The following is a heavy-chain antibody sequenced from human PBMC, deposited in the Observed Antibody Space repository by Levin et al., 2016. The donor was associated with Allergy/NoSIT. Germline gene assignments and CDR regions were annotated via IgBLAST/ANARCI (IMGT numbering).Heavy chain of an antibody. D-gene: IGHD6-13*01. V-gene: IGHV3-23*01. CDR3: AKAPSARSWYWDY. Sequence: GESLKISCAASGFTFSSYAMSWVRQAPGKGLEWVSDISGSGGSTYYADSVKGRFTISRDNSKNTLYLQMNSLRAEDTAVYYCAKAPSARSWYWDYWGQGTLVTVSS. CDR2: ISGSGGST. J-gene: IGHJ4*02. CDR1: GFTFSSYA.